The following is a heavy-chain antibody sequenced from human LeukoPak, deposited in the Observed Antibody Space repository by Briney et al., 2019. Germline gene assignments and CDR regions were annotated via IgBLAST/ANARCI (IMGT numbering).Heavy chain of an antibody. Sequence: PSETLSLTCTVSGGSISSYYWSWIRQPPGKGLEWIGYIYYSGSTNYNPSLKSRVTISVDTSKNQFSLKLSSVTAADTAVYYCARGLNGDQYYYYYYYMDVWGKGTTVTVSS. CDR3: ARGLNGDQYYYYYYYMDV. J-gene: IGHJ6*03. D-gene: IGHD4-17*01. V-gene: IGHV4-59*01. CDR2: IYYSGST. CDR1: GGSISSYY.